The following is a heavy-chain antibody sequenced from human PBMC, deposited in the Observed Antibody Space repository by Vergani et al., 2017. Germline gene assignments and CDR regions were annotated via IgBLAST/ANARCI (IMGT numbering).Heavy chain of an antibody. CDR1: GFTFSHYS. CDR3: ARQSRDVFCTNGVCPLGY. V-gene: IGHV3-21*01. D-gene: IGHD2-8*01. CDR2: ISGNNDDV. J-gene: IGHJ4*02. Sequence: EVQMVESGGGLVKPGGSLRLSCVASGFTFSHYSMNWVRQAPGKGLEWVSSISGNNDDVYYADSVKGRFTISIDNAKNSLYLQMNNLRAEDTAVYYCARQSRDVFCTNGVCPLGYWGQGALVTVSS.